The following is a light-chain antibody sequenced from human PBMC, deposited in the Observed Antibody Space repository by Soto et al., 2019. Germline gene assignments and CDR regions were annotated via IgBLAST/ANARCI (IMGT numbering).Light chain of an antibody. V-gene: IGKV3-20*01. CDR1: QSVGSIY. CDR3: QQYGSSPRT. CDR2: GAS. Sequence: IVLTQSRATLSLSPGERATLSCMASQSVGSIYLACYQQKPGQAPRLLIHGASNRASGIPDRFSGSGSGTDFTLTISRLEPEDFAVYYCQQYGSSPRTFGQGTRVDIK. J-gene: IGKJ1*01.